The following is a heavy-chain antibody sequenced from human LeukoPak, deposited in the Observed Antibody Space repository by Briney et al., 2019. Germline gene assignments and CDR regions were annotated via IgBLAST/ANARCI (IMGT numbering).Heavy chain of an antibody. J-gene: IGHJ4*02. D-gene: IGHD6-19*01. CDR2: IYYSGST. CDR3: AREGYSSDWYGFDY. CDR1: GGSISSGDYY. V-gene: IGHV4-30-4*08. Sequence: SETLSLTCTVSGGSISSGDYYWSWIRQPPGKGLEWIGYIYYSGSTYYNPSLKSRVTISVDTSKNQFSLKLSSVTAADTAVCFCAREGYSSDWYGFDYWGQGTLVTVSS.